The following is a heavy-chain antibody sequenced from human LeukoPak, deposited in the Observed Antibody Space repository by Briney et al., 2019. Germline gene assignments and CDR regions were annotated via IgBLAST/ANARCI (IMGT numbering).Heavy chain of an antibody. V-gene: IGHV4-34*01. D-gene: IGHD6-13*01. CDR3: ARGGYTSSFDY. CDR2: INHSGST. J-gene: IGHJ4*02. CDR1: GGSFSGYS. Sequence: SETLSLTCAAYGGSFSGYSWSWIRQPPRKGLEWIGEINHSGSTNDNPSLRSRVIVSVDTSKNQFSLKLSSVTAADTAVYYCARGGYTSSFDYWGQGTLVTVSS.